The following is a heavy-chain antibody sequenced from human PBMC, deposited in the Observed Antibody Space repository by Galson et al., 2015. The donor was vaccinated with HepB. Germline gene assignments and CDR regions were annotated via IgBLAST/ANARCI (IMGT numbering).Heavy chain of an antibody. CDR2: ISGSGGST. CDR1: GFTFSSYA. CDR3: AQISDYYDSSGYYYLGAFDI. J-gene: IGHJ3*02. D-gene: IGHD3-22*01. V-gene: IGHV3-23*01. Sequence: SLRLSCAASGFTFSSYAMSWVRQAPGKGLEWVSAISGSGGSTYYADSVKGRFTISRDNSKNTLYLQMNSLRAEDTAVYYCAQISDYYDSSGYYYLGAFDIWGQGTMVTVSS.